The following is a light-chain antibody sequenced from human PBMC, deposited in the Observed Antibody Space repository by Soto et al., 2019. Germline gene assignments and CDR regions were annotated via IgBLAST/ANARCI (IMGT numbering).Light chain of an antibody. Sequence: QSVLTQPPSASGTPGQRVTISCSGSSSNIGSKTVNWYQQLPGTAPKLLIYSNYQRPSGVPDRFSGSKSGTSASLAISGLQSEDEADYYCSAWDASMNGYVFGTGNNVTVL. CDR2: SNY. V-gene: IGLV1-44*01. J-gene: IGLJ1*01. CDR3: SAWDASMNGYV. CDR1: SSNIGSKT.